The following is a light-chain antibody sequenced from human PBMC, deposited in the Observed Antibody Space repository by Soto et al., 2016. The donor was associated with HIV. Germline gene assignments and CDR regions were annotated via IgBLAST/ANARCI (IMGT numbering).Light chain of an antibody. CDR2: PSS. J-gene: IGKJ1*01. Sequence: IQMTQSPSSLSASVGDRVTITCRASQDMKIHLVWYQHKPGKAPKLLIYPSSSLQPGVPSRFSGSGSGTNFTLTISSLQPDDIGTYYCQEYYTVPYTFGQGTKVEIK. CDR3: QEYYTVPYT. V-gene: IGKV1-27*01. CDR1: QDMKIH.